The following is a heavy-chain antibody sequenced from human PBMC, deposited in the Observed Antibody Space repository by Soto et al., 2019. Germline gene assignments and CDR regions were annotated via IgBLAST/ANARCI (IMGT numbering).Heavy chain of an antibody. J-gene: IGHJ6*02. CDR2: IYNSGSS. V-gene: IGHV4-31*03. D-gene: IGHD3-10*01. CDR3: ARGTMLRGPGYYYAMEV. Sequence: QVQLQESGPGLVKPSQTLSLTCTVSGDSISRNGYFWTWIRQHPGKGLEWIGYIYNSGSSYYNPYLTSRVIISVDKSKNHFSLNLTAVTAADTAVYYCARGTMLRGPGYYYAMEVWGQGTTVTVSS. CDR1: GDSISRNGYF.